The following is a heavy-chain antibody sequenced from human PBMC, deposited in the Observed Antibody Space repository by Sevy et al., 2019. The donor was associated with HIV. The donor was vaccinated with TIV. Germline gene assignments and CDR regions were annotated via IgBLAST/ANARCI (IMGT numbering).Heavy chain of an antibody. J-gene: IGHJ4*02. D-gene: IGHD3-16*01. CDR1: GFTFNTYS. V-gene: IGHV3-21*01. CDR2: VSSDSMFI. Sequence: GGSLRLSCAASGFTFNTYSMNWVRQAPGKGLEWVSSVSSDSMFIYYADSVKGRFTISRDNARNLLFLQRNTLRADDTAVYYCTSLGQLWLLNFWGQGALVTVSS. CDR3: TSLGQLWLLNF.